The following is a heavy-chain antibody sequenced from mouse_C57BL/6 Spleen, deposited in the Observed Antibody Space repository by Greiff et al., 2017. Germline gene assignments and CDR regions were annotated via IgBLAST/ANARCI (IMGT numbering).Heavy chain of an antibody. Sequence: QVQLKESGAELVKPGASVKISCKASGYAFTSYWMNWVKQRPGQGLEWIGQIYPGDGDTNYNGKFKGKATLTADKSSSTAYMQLSSLTSEASAVYFCARGSAGYGNYYFDYWGQGTTLTVSS. V-gene: IGHV1-80*01. CDR2: IYPGDGDT. CDR1: GYAFTSYW. D-gene: IGHD3-2*02. CDR3: ARGSAGYGNYYFDY. J-gene: IGHJ2*01.